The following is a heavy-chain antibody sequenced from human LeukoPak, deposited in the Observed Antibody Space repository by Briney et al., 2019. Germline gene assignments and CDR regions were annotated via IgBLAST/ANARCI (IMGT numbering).Heavy chain of an antibody. D-gene: IGHD3-22*01. J-gene: IGHJ4*02. CDR3: ARGSSYYYDSSGYW. V-gene: IGHV3-11*04. Sequence: GGSLRLSCAASGFTFSDYYMSWIRQAPGKGLEWVSYIGSSGSTIYYADSVKGRFTISRDNAKNSLYLQMNSLRAEDTAVYYCARGSSYYYDSSGYWWGQGTLVTVSS. CDR1: GFTFSDYY. CDR2: IGSSGSTI.